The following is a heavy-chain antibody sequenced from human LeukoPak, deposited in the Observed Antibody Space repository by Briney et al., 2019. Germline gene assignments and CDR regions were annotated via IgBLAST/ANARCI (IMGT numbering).Heavy chain of an antibody. CDR3: AREAAAGRDAFDI. V-gene: IGHV3-30-3*01. Sequence: GRSLRLSCAASGFTFSSYAMHWVRQAPGKGLEWVAVISYDGSNKYYADSVKGRFTISRDNSKNTPYLQMNSLRAEDTAVYYCAREAAAGRDAFDIWGQGTMVTVSS. D-gene: IGHD6-13*01. CDR2: ISYDGSNK. CDR1: GFTFSSYA. J-gene: IGHJ3*02.